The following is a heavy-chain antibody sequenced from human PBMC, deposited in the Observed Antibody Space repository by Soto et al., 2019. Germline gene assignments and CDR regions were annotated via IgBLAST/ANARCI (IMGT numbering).Heavy chain of an antibody. V-gene: IGHV1-8*01. Sequence: ASVKVSCKASGYTFTSYDIYWVRQATGQGLEWMGWMNPNTGNSGYAQKFQGRVTMTSDTSISTAHMELSSLRSEDAAVYYCARRAETNGWNAFGADNYNFDFWGQGTLVTVSS. CDR2: MNPNTGNS. CDR1: GYTFTSYD. CDR3: ARRAETNGWNAFGADNYNFDF. J-gene: IGHJ4*02. D-gene: IGHD1-1*01.